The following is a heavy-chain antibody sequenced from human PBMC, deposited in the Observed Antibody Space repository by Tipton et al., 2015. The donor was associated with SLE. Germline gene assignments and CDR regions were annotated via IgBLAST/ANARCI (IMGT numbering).Heavy chain of an antibody. CDR3: ARDLPYAHGFEI. D-gene: IGHD3-16*01. Sequence: SLRLSCATSGFTFSAYAMSWVRQAPGKGLEWVSGISASGGSAYYADSVKGRLTISRDNSRNTLYLQMNSLRAEDTAVYYCARDLPYAHGFEIWGQGTVVTVSS. CDR1: GFTFSAYA. V-gene: IGHV3-23*01. CDR2: ISASGGSA. J-gene: IGHJ3*02.